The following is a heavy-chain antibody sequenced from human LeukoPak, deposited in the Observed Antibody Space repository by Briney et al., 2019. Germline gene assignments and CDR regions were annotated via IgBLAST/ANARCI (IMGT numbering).Heavy chain of an antibody. CDR1: GGTFSSYA. Sequence: ASVKVSCKASGGTFSSYAISWVRQAPGQGLEWMGGIIPIFGTANYAQKFQGRVTITADESTSTAYMELSSRRSEDTAVYYCARATYYDILTGYQYYFDYWGQGTLVTVSS. CDR2: IIPIFGTA. V-gene: IGHV1-69*13. D-gene: IGHD3-9*01. J-gene: IGHJ4*02. CDR3: ARATYYDILTGYQYYFDY.